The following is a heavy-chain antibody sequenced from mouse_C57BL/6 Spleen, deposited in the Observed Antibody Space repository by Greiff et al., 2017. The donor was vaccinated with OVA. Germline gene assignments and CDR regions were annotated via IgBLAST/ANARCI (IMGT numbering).Heavy chain of an antibody. CDR1: GYAFTNYL. D-gene: IGHD2-2*01. J-gene: IGHJ3*01. Sequence: QVQLKESGAELVRPGTSVKVSCKASGYAFTNYLIEWVKQRPGQGLEWIGVINPGSGGTNYNEKFKGKATLTADKSSSTAYMQLSSLTSEDSAVYFCARYGYGFFAYWGQGTLVTVSA. V-gene: IGHV1-54*01. CDR3: ARYGYGFFAY. CDR2: INPGSGGT.